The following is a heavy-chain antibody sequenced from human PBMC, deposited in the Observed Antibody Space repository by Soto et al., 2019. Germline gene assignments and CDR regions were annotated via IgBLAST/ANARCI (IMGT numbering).Heavy chain of an antibody. CDR3: AKDSISMVRGTNNWFDS. J-gene: IGHJ5*01. CDR1: GLTLSNHA. V-gene: IGHV3-23*01. D-gene: IGHD3-10*01. Sequence: PGGSLRLSCAASGLTLSNHAMTWVRQAPGKGLEWVSAISGNTIATYYTDSVKGRLTISRDNSKSTLYLQMNRLRAEDTAVYYCAKDSISMVRGTNNWFDSWGQGTLVTVSS. CDR2: ISGNTIAT.